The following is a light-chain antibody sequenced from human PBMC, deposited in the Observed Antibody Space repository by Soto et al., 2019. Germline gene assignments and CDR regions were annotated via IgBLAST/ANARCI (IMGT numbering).Light chain of an antibody. CDR1: SSNIGSNS. CDR3: ATWDDSLDAGV. Sequence: QSVLTQPPSASRTPGQRVTISCSGSSSNIGSNSVNWYQHLPGTAPKLLIFSNNQRPSGVPDRFSGSKSGTSASLAISGLQSEDEADYYCATWDDSLDAGVFGGGTKVTVL. J-gene: IGLJ3*02. V-gene: IGLV1-44*01. CDR2: SNN.